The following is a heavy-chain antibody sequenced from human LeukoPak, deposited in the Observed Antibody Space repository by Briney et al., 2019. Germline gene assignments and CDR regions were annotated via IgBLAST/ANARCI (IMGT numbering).Heavy chain of an antibody. CDR3: ARHLRFGNSRYIDH. CDR1: DGSISNYY. V-gene: IGHV4-59*08. D-gene: IGHD1-14*01. Sequence: PSETLSLTCTVSDGSISNYYWSWIRQPPERGLEWIGNIYYTGNTNYSPSLKSRVTISIETSTNQFSLRVTSVTAADTAVYYCARHLRFGNSRYIDHWSQGVLVTVSS. J-gene: IGHJ4*02. CDR2: IYYTGNT.